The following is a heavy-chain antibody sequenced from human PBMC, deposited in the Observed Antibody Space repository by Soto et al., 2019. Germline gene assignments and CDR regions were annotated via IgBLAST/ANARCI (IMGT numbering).Heavy chain of an antibody. CDR1: GFTFSSYS. V-gene: IGHV3-48*01. J-gene: IGHJ4*02. D-gene: IGHD2-2*01. CDR3: AREEGSWVVVPAAIGY. CDR2: ISSSSSTI. Sequence: EVQLVESGGGLVQPGGSLRLSCAASGFTFSSYSMNWVRQAPGKGLEWVSYISSSSSTIYYADSVKGRFTISRDNAKNSLYLQMNSLRAEDTAVYYCAREEGSWVVVPAAIGYWGQGTLVTVSS.